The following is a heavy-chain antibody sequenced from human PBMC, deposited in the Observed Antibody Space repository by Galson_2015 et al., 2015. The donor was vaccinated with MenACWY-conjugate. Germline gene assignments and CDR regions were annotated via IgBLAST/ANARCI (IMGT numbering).Heavy chain of an antibody. V-gene: IGHV4-39*01. CDR1: GASITGSNYW. CDR2: FFKSGIS. J-gene: IGHJ4*02. Sequence: SETLSLTCTVSGASITGSNYWWVWIRQPPGGGLEWIASFFKSGISNYNPSFKSRVTISIDDSKNHFSLKLNSVTAADTAVYYCVVAAAGDFDYWGQGTLVSVSS. CDR3: VVAAAGDFDY. D-gene: IGHD6-13*01.